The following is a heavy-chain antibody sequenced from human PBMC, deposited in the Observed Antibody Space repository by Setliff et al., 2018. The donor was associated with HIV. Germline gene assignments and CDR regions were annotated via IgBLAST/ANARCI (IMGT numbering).Heavy chain of an antibody. CDR3: ARQYYDYVWGTYRSQYYFDY. D-gene: IGHD3-16*02. Sequence: PSETLSLTCTVSGGSISSGGYYWSWIRQHPGKGLEWIGYIYYSGSTYYNPSLKSRVTISVDTSKNQFSLKLSSVTAADTAVYYCARQYYDYVWGTYRSQYYFDYWGQGTLVTVSS. CDR2: IYYSGST. CDR1: GGSISSGGYY. J-gene: IGHJ4*02. V-gene: IGHV4-31*03.